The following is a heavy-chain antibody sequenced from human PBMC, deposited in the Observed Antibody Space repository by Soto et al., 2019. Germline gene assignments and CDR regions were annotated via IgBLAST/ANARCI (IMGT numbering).Heavy chain of an antibody. CDR1: GFTFSTYG. CDR3: ARGVGPFDY. CDR2: IWYDGSNK. Sequence: HPGGPLRLSCAASGFTFSTYGMHWVRQAPGKGLEWVAVIWYDGSNKYYADSVKDRFTISRDNSRDTLFLHMNTLRAEHTTVYYCARGVGPFDYWPQGTLVTV. J-gene: IGHJ4*02. V-gene: IGHV3-33*01.